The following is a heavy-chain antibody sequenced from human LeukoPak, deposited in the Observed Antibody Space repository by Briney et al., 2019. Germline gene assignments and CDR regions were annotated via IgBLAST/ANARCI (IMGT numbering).Heavy chain of an antibody. J-gene: IGHJ4*02. V-gene: IGHV1-69*13. CDR1: GGTFSIYA. D-gene: IGHD2-2*01. CDR2: IIPIFGTA. CDR3: AISCSSTSCYGY. Sequence: ASVTVSFTASGGTFSIYAISWVRQAPGQGLEWMGGIIPIFGTANYAQKFQGRVTITADESTSTAYMELSSLRSEDTAVYYCAISCSSTSCYGYWGQGTLVTVSS.